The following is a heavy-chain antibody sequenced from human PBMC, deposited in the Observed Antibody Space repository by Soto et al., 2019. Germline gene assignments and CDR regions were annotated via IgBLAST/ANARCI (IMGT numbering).Heavy chain of an antibody. CDR3: AGAWGSPARFDY. J-gene: IGHJ4*02. V-gene: IGHV4-59*01. CDR2: IYYSGST. D-gene: IGHD3-16*01. CDR1: GGSISSYY. Sequence: SETLFLTCTVSGGSISSYYWSWIRQPPGKGLEWIGYIYYSGSTNYNPSLKSRVTISVDTSKNQFSLKLSSVTAADTAVYYCAGAWGSPARFDYGGQETLVTASS.